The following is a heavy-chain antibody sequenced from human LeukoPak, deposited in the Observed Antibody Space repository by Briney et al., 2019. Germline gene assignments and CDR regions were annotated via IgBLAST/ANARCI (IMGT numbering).Heavy chain of an antibody. V-gene: IGHV4-59*08. D-gene: IGHD3-9*01. CDR3: ARSRYFDWSFDY. CDR1: GGSISSYY. J-gene: IGHJ4*02. Sequence: SETLSLTCTVSGGSISSYYWSWIRQSPGKGLEWIGYIYYSGSTNYNPSLKSRVTISVDTSKNQFSLKLSSVTAADTAVYYCARSRYFDWSFDYWGQGTLVTVSS. CDR2: IYYSGST.